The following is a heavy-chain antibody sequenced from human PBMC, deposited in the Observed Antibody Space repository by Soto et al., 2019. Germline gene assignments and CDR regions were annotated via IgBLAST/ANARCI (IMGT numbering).Heavy chain of an antibody. CDR3: ARDGSGDYVWGSYRLTNSADY. V-gene: IGHV1-18*04. Sequence: QVQLVQSGAEVKKPGASVKVSCKASGYTFTSYGISWVRQAPGQGLEWMGWISAYNGNTNYAQKLQGRVTMTTDTSTSTAYMELRSLRSDDTAVYYCARDGSGDYVWGSYRLTNSADYWGQGTLGTVSS. J-gene: IGHJ4*02. CDR2: ISAYNGNT. D-gene: IGHD3-16*02. CDR1: GYTFTSYG.